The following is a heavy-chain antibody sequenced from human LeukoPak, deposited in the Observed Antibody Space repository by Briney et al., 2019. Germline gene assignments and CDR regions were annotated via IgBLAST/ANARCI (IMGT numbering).Heavy chain of an antibody. D-gene: IGHD1-26*01. J-gene: IGHJ4*02. Sequence: PGGSLRLSCAASGFTFSSYGMHWVRQAPGRGEEWVAVIWYDGSNKYYADSVKGRFPISRDNSKNTLYLQMNSLRAEDTAVYYCAKDSGSYLYYFDYWGQGTLVTVSS. V-gene: IGHV3-33*06. CDR3: AKDSGSYLYYFDY. CDR2: IWYDGSNK. CDR1: GFTFSSYG.